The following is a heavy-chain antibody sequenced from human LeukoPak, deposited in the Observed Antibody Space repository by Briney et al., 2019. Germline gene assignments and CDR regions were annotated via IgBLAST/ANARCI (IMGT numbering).Heavy chain of an antibody. D-gene: IGHD3-10*01. V-gene: IGHV3-11*01. CDR2: ISSSGSTI. Sequence: GGSLRLSCAASGFTFSDYYMSWIRQAPGKRLEWVSYISSSGSTIYYADSVKGRFTISRDNAKNSLYLQMNSLRAEDTAVYYCARDRWFGELLSGLDYWGQGTLVTVSS. CDR3: ARDRWFGELLSGLDY. J-gene: IGHJ4*02. CDR1: GFTFSDYY.